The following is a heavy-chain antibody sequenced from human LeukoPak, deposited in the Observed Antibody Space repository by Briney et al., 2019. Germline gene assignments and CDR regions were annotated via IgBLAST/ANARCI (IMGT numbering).Heavy chain of an antibody. V-gene: IGHV4-34*01. J-gene: IGHJ6*02. CDR3: ARGTPEDPFYGMDV. CDR1: GGSFSGYY. CDR2: INHSGST. Sequence: TSETLSLTCAVYGGSFSGYYWSWIRQPPGRGLEWIGEINHSGSTNYNPSLKSRVTISVDTSKNQFSLKLSSVTAADAAVYYCARGTPEDPFYGMDVWGQGTTVTVSS.